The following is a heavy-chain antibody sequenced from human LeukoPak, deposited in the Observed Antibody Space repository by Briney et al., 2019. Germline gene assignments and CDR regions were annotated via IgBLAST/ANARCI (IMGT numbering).Heavy chain of an antibody. Sequence: SETLPLTCAVYGGSFSGYYWSWIRQPPGKGLEWVGEINHSGSTNYNPSLKSRVTISVDTSKNQFSLKLSSVTAADTAVYYCARRGIAAAGRNFDYWGQGTLVTVSS. CDR1: GGSFSGYY. CDR3: ARRGIAAAGRNFDY. V-gene: IGHV4-34*01. D-gene: IGHD6-13*01. CDR2: INHSGST. J-gene: IGHJ4*02.